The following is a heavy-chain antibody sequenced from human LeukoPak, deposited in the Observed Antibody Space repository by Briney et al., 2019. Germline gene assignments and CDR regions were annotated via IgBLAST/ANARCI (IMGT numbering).Heavy chain of an antibody. Sequence: GSLRLSCAASGFTFSNAWMNWVRQSPGKGLEWVGRIKSKTDGGTIDYGAPVKGRFTISRDDSKNTLFLQMNSLKTEDTAMYHSTTQVCDIIGYYNIDYWGQGNLVTVSS. CDR2: IKSKTDGGTI. J-gene: IGHJ4*02. D-gene: IGHD3-9*01. CDR1: GFTFSNAW. CDR3: TTQVCDIIGYYNIDY. V-gene: IGHV3-15*01.